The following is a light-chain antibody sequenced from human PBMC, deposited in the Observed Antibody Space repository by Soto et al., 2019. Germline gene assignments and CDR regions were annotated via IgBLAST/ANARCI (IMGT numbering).Light chain of an antibody. CDR3: QQSSSTPAT. CDR1: QGISRD. Sequence: DIQMTQSPSSLSASVGDRVTITCRASQGISRDLNWYQQKPGQAPNLLIYGASGLQPGVPSKFSDSESETDYTLTISSLQPGDFATYFFQQSSSTPATFGGGTKVEI. J-gene: IGKJ4*01. CDR2: GAS. V-gene: IGKV1-39*01.